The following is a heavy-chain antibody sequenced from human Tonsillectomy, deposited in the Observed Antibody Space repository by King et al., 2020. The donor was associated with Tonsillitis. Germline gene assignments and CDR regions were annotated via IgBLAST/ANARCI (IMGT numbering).Heavy chain of an antibody. CDR3: AKVPKRVVVVASDPISV. D-gene: IGHD2-15*01. V-gene: IGHV3-30*02. J-gene: IGHJ6*02. CDR1: GFTFSNYG. CDR2: IRSDGTYK. Sequence: HVQLVESEGGVVQPGGSLRLSCAGSGFTFSNYGMHWVRQAPGKGLEWVAFIRSDGTYKYYADSVKGRFTISRDNSKNTLYLQMSSLRAEETAVYYCAKVPKRVVVVASDPISVWGQGTTVTVS.